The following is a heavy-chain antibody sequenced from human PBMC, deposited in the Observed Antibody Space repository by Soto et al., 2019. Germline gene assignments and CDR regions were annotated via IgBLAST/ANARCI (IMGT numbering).Heavy chain of an antibody. CDR3: ARALVVVTEYFDY. V-gene: IGHV3-7*03. D-gene: IGHD5-18*01. J-gene: IGHJ4*02. CDR2: IKQDGSEK. Sequence: PGRSLRLSCVASGFTISGYWMSWVRQAPGKGLEWVANIKQDGSEKHYVGSVKGRFTISKDNAKNSLFLQMNSLRAEDTAVYYCARALVVVTEYFDYWGQGILVTVSS. CDR1: GFTISGYW.